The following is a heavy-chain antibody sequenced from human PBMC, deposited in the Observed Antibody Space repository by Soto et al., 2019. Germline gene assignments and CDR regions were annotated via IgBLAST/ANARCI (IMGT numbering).Heavy chain of an antibody. CDR2: LGGNGFTT. Sequence: EVQLLESGGGLVQPGGSLRLSCVVSGFTFGSYAMSWVRQAPEKGPEWVAILGGNGFTTYYADSVKGRFTISGDKSKSTLFLQMNSLCAVDTGVYYCAKALRPSLNFFYYMDVWGRGTSVTVSS. CDR1: GFTFGSYA. V-gene: IGHV3-23*01. CDR3: AKALRPSLNFFYYMDV. D-gene: IGHD2-2*01. J-gene: IGHJ6*03.